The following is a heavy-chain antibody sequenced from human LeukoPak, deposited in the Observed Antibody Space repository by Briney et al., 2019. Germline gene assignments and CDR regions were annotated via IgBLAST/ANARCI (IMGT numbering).Heavy chain of an antibody. J-gene: IGHJ4*02. V-gene: IGHV4-30-2*01. CDR3: ARDQFGDDFWSGYFDY. D-gene: IGHD3-3*01. CDR1: GGSISSGGYY. Sequence: SQTLSLTCTVSGGSISSGGYYWSWIRQPPGKGLEWIGYIYHSGSTYYNPSLKSRVTISVDRSKNQFSLKLSSVTAADTAVYYCARDQFGDDFWSGYFDYWGQGTLVTVSS. CDR2: IYHSGST.